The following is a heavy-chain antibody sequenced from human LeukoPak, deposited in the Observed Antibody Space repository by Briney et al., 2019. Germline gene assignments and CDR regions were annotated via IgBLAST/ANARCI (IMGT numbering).Heavy chain of an antibody. CDR2: ISGSGGST. CDR1: GFTFSSYA. V-gene: IGHV3-23*01. CDR3: AKSTMVRGVIIDY. J-gene: IGHJ4*02. Sequence: GGSLRLSCAASGFTFSSYAMSWVRQAPGEGLEWVSAISGSGGSTYYADSVKGRFTISRDNSKNTLYLQMNSLRAEDTAVYYCAKSTMVRGVIIDYWGQGTLVTVSS. D-gene: IGHD3-10*01.